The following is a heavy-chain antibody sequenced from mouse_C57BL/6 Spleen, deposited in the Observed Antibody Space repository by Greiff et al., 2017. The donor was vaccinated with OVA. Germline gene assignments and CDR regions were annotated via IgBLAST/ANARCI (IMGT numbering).Heavy chain of an antibody. Sequence: EVHLVESGGGLVQPKGSLKLSCAASGFSFNTYAMNWVRQAPGKGLEWVARIRSKSNNYATYYADSVKDRFTISRDDSESMLYLQMNNLKTEDTARYYCVRHGVYYFDYWGQGTTLTVSS. J-gene: IGHJ2*01. CDR1: GFSFNTYA. CDR2: IRSKSNNYAT. V-gene: IGHV10-1*01. CDR3: VRHGVYYFDY.